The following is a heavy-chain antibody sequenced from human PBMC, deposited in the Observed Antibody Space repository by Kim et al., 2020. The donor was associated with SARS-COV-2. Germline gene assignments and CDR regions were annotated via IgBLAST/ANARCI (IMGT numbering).Heavy chain of an antibody. D-gene: IGHD6-19*01. CDR3: ARDLIVAGSLHPFYY. Sequence: SETLSLTCAVSGGSISSSNWWSWVRQPPGKGLEWIGEIYHSGSTNYNPSLKSRVTISVDKSKNQFSLKLSSVTAADTAVYYCARDLIVAGSLHPFYYWGQGTLVTVSS. CDR1: GGSISSSNW. CDR2: IYHSGST. V-gene: IGHV4-4*02. J-gene: IGHJ4*02.